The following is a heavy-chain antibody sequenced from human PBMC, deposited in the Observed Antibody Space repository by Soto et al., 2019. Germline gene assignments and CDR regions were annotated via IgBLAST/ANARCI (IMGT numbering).Heavy chain of an antibody. V-gene: IGHV4-30-2*01. D-gene: IGHD5-12*01. Sequence: SETLSLTCAVSGGSISSGGYSWSWIRQPPGKGLEWIGYIYHSGSTYYNPSLKSRVTISVDRSKNQFSLKLSSVTAADTAVYYCARVGGYGSDWFDPWGQGTLVTVSS. CDR2: IYHSGST. J-gene: IGHJ5*02. CDR1: GGSISSGGYS. CDR3: ARVGGYGSDWFDP.